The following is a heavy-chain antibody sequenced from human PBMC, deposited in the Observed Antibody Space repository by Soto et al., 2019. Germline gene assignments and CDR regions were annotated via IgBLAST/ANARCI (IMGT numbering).Heavy chain of an antibody. V-gene: IGHV5-51*01. CDR1: GYIFTNFW. D-gene: IGHD2-2*01. J-gene: IGHJ6*02. CDR2: IYPGDSDT. CDR3: ARSAVVVPAAIWDYYYGMDV. Sequence: GESLKISCQGSGYIFTNFWIGWVRQMPGKGLEWMGIIYPGDSDTRYSPSFQGQVTISADKSVSTAYLQWSSLKASDTAMYYCARSAVVVPAAIWDYYYGMDVWGQGTTVTVSS.